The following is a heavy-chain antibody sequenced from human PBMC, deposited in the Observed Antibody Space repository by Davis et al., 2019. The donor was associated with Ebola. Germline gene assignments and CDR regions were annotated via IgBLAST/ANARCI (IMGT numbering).Heavy chain of an antibody. CDR2: ISGSGGTT. D-gene: IGHD3-3*01. V-gene: IGHV3-23*01. J-gene: IGHJ6*04. CDR1: VITFRSYA. Sequence: PGGSLRPSCADSVITFRSYAMTWVRQAPGKGLEWVSAISGSGGTTYYAGSVKGRFTVSRDNSKKTMYLQMNSLRAEDTAVYYCARSGLSFGVVKYHYGMDVWGKGTTVTVSS. CDR3: ARSGLSFGVVKYHYGMDV.